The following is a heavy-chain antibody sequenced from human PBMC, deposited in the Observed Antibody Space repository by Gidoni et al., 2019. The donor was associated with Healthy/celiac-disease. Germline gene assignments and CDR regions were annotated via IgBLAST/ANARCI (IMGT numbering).Heavy chain of an antibody. V-gene: IGHV3-23*01. CDR2: IRGSGGST. J-gene: IGHJ4*02. CDR3: AKDPHRGPVTTLDY. D-gene: IGHD4-17*01. CDR1: GFTFSSYA. Sequence: EVQQLESGGGLVQPGGSLRLSCAASGFTFSSYAMSWVRQAPGKGLEWVSAIRGSGGSTYYADSVKGRFTISRDNSKNTLYLQMNSLRAEDTAVYYCAKDPHRGPVTTLDYWGQGTLVTVSS.